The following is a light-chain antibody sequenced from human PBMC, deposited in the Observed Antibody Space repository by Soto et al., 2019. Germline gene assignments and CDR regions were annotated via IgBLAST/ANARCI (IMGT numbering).Light chain of an antibody. CDR1: SSDVGGYNY. J-gene: IGLJ2*01. Sequence: QSVLTQPASVSGSPGQSITISCTGTSSDVGGYNYVSWYQQHPGKAPKLMIYDVSNRPSGVSNRFSGSKSGNTASLTISGLQAEDGADYYCSSYTSSSTQVFGGGTKVTVL. V-gene: IGLV2-14*01. CDR3: SSYTSSSTQV. CDR2: DVS.